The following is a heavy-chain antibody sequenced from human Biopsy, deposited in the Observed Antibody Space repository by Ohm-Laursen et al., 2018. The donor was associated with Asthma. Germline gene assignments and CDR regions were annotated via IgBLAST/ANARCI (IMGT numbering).Heavy chain of an antibody. CDR3: ARTYYDFLTGQVNDGFAI. D-gene: IGHD3-9*01. Sequence: GSSVKVSCKPSGYTFTSNAIHWMRQAPGQSLEWMAWLNPVNGNTKYSQQFQGRVTITRDTSASTAYMDLSSLRSEDTAVYYCARTYYDFLTGQVNDGFAIWGQGTMVTVSS. J-gene: IGHJ3*02. V-gene: IGHV1-3*01. CDR1: GYTFTSNA. CDR2: LNPVNGNT.